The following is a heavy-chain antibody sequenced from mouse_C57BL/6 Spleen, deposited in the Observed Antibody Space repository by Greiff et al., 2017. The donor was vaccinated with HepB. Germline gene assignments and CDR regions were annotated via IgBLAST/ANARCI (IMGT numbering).Heavy chain of an antibody. CDR1: GYSITSGYY. CDR3: AREVYYEEGWFAY. Sequence: ESGPGLVKPSQSLSLTCSVTGYSITSGYYWNWIRQFPGNKLEWMGYISYDGSNNYNPSLKNRISITRDTSENQFFLKLNSVTTEDTATYDCAREVYYEEGWFAYWGQGTLVTVSA. J-gene: IGHJ3*01. V-gene: IGHV3-6*01. CDR2: ISYDGSN. D-gene: IGHD2-4*01.